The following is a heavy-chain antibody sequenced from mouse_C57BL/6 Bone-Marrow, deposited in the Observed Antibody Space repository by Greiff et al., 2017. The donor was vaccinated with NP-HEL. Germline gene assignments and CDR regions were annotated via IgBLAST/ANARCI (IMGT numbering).Heavy chain of an antibody. CDR3: ARHGSSYGNYFDY. D-gene: IGHD1-1*01. CDR1: GYAFSSSW. Sequence: QVQLQQSGPELVKPGASVKISCKASGYAFSSSWMNWVKQRPGKGLEWIGRIYPGDGDTNYNGKFKGKATLTADKSSSTAYMQLSSLTSEDSAVYFCARHGSSYGNYFDYWGQGTTLTVSS. V-gene: IGHV1-82*01. J-gene: IGHJ2*01. CDR2: IYPGDGDT.